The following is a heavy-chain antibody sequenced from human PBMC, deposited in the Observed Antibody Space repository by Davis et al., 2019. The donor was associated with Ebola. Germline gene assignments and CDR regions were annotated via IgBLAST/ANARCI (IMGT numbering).Heavy chain of an antibody. Sequence: ASVKVSCKASGYTFTSYGISWVRQAPGQGLEWMGWISAYNGNTNYAQKLQGRVTMTTDTSTSTAYMELRSLRSDDTAVYYCARDRGKAKDFWGWFDPWGQGTLVTVSS. V-gene: IGHV1-18*01. CDR3: ARDRGKAKDFWGWFDP. CDR1: GYTFTSYG. CDR2: ISAYNGNT. D-gene: IGHD3-3*01. J-gene: IGHJ5*02.